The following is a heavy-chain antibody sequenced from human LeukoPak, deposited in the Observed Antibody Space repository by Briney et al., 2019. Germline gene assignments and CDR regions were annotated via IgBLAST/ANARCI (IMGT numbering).Heavy chain of an antibody. D-gene: IGHD6-13*01. Sequence: GGSLRLSCAASGFTFTSHVMNWARQAPGKGLEWVVKGRFTISRDNAKNSLYLQMNSLRVEDTAVYHCARGLASSNWPHWFDPWGQGTLVSVSS. J-gene: IGHJ5*02. CDR3: ARGLASSNWPHWFDP. CDR1: GFTFTSHV. V-gene: IGHV3-48*03.